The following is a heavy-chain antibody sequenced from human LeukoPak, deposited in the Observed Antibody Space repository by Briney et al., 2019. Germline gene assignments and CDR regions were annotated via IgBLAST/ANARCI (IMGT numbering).Heavy chain of an antibody. V-gene: IGHV3-53*01. D-gene: IGHD4-17*01. CDR2: IYSGGTT. Sequence: GGSLRLSCAASGFTFSSYEMNWVRRAPGKGLEWVSVIYSGGTTYYADSVKGRFTISRDNSNNTLYLQMNSLRAEDTAVYYCARGPVTRFEIWGQGTMVTVSS. CDR1: GFTFSSYE. CDR3: ARGPVTRFEI. J-gene: IGHJ3*02.